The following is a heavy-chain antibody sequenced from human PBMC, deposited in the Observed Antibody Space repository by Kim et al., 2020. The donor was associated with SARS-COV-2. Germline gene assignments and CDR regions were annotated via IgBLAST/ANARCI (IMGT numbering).Heavy chain of an antibody. V-gene: IGHV7-4-1*02. D-gene: IGHD3-10*01. CDR1: GYTFTSYS. Sequence: ASVKVSCKASGYTFTSYSMNWVRQAPGQGLEWMGWINTNTGNPTYAQGFTGRFVFSLDTSVSTAYLQISSLKAEDTAVYYCAKQSITMVRGVPAIGYYYYGMDVWGQGTTVTVSS. J-gene: IGHJ6*02. CDR3: AKQSITMVRGVPAIGYYYYGMDV. CDR2: INTNTGNP.